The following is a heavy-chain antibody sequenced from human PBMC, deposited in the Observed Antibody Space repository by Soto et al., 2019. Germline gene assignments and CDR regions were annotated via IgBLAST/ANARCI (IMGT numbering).Heavy chain of an antibody. Sequence: QVQLVESGGGVVQPGRSLRLSCAASGFTFSNYAMHWVRWAPGKGLEWVAVVWHGGSSKYYTDSVKGRFTVSRDNSKNTVYLQMASLRAEDTAMYYCAKKMLADTSGYHPIDVFEMWGQGTMVTVSS. J-gene: IGHJ3*02. CDR3: AKKMLADTSGYHPIDVFEM. CDR2: VWHGGSSK. CDR1: GFTFSNYA. V-gene: IGHV3-33*06. D-gene: IGHD3-22*01.